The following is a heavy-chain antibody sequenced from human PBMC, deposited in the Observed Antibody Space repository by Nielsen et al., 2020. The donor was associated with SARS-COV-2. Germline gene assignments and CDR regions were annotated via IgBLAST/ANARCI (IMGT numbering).Heavy chain of an antibody. J-gene: IGHJ4*02. Sequence: SETLSLTCAVYGGSFSGYYWSWIRQPPPKGLEWIGYIYYSGSTNYNPSLKSRVTISVDTSKNQFSLKLSSVTAADTAVYYCARHLPEYYYESSGYYFDYWGQGTLVTVSS. CDR1: GGSFSGYY. CDR3: ARHLPEYYYESSGYYFDY. V-gene: IGHV4-59*08. D-gene: IGHD3-22*01. CDR2: IYYSGST.